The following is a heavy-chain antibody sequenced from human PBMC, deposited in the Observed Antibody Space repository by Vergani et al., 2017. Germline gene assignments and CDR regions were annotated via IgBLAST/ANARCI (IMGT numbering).Heavy chain of an antibody. CDR3: VKDIAASGTYWYFDL. Sequence: EVQLVESGGGLVQPGRSLRLSCAASGFTFDDYAMHWVRQAPGKGLEWVSGINWNSDSIAYADSVKGRFTSSRDNAKDSLYLQMNSLRAEDTALYYCVKDIAASGTYWYFDLWGRGTLVTVSS. CDR1: GFTFDDYA. J-gene: IGHJ2*01. CDR2: INWNSDSI. V-gene: IGHV3-9*01. D-gene: IGHD6-13*01.